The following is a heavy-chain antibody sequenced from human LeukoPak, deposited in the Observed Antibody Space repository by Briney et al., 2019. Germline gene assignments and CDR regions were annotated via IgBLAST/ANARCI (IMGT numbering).Heavy chain of an antibody. CDR3: TNGLGIRYYYGMDV. Sequence: GGSLRLSCAASGLTFTSHAMSWVRQAPGKGLEWVSGISGSGETIYYVDSAKGRFTISRDNSKNTLNLQMNSLRAEDTAVYYCTNGLGIRYYYGMDVWGHGTTVTVSS. CDR1: GLTFTSHA. V-gene: IGHV3-23*01. D-gene: IGHD3-16*01. J-gene: IGHJ6*02. CDR2: ISGSGETI.